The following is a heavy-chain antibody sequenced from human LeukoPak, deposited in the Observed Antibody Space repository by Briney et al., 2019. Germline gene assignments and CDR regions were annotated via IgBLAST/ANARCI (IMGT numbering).Heavy chain of an antibody. V-gene: IGHV3-23*01. CDR1: GFTFSSSA. J-gene: IGHJ6*03. CDR3: ARVFMRDTFYYVYYMDV. D-gene: IGHD3-16*01. Sequence: GGSLRLSCAASGFTFSSSAMSWVRQAPGKGLEWVSAISAGGGSTYYADSVKGRFTISRDNAKNSLYLQMNSMRAEDTAVYYCARVFMRDTFYYVYYMDVWGKGTTVTVSS. CDR2: ISAGGGST.